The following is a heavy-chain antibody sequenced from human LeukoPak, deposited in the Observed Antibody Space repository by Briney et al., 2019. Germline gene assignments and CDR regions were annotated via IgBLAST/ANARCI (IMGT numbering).Heavy chain of an antibody. CDR3: ARGYCSGGSCYEGFGY. V-gene: IGHV4-4*02. D-gene: IGHD2-15*01. CDR2: IYHSGST. CDR1: GGSISSSNW. J-gene: IGHJ4*02. Sequence: RPSETLSLTCAVSGGSISSSNWWSWVRQPPGKGLGWIGEIYHSGSTNYNPSLKSRVTISVDTSKNQFSLKLSSVTAADTAVYYCARGYCSGGSCYEGFGYWGQGTLVTVSS.